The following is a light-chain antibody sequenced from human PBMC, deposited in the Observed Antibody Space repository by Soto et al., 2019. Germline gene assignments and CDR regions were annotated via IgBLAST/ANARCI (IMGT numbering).Light chain of an antibody. V-gene: IGKV3-20*01. CDR1: QSVSSSY. J-gene: IGKJ4*01. Sequence: EIVLTQSPGTLSLSPGERATLSCRASQSVSSSYLAWYQQKAGQAPRLLIYGASNRATGIPDRFSGSGSGTDFTLTISRLEPEDFAVYYCQQSGSSPLTFGGGTKVEIK. CDR3: QQSGSSPLT. CDR2: GAS.